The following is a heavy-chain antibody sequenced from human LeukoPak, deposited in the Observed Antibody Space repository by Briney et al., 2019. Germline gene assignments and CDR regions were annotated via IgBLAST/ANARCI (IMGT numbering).Heavy chain of an antibody. V-gene: IGHV4-59*01. D-gene: IGHD5-18*01. CDR2: IYYSGST. Sequence: PSETLPLTCTVSGGSISSYYWSWIRQPPGKGLEWIGYIYYSGSTNYNPSLKSRVTISVDTSKNQFSLKLSSVTAADTAVYYCARSTRGYSYGDFDYWGQGTLVTVSS. J-gene: IGHJ4*02. CDR1: GGSISSYY. CDR3: ARSTRGYSYGDFDY.